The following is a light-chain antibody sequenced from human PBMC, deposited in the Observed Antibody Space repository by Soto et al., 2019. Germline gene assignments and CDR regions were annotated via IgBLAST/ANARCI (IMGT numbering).Light chain of an antibody. CDR2: KAS. CDR3: QQYNSHL. V-gene: IGKV1-5*03. Sequence: DIQMTQSPSTLSASVGDRVTIICWASQSISSWLAWYQQKPGKAPKLLIYKASSLESGVPSRFSGSGSGTEFTLTISSLQPDDFATYYCQQYNSHLFGSGTKVDIK. J-gene: IGKJ3*01. CDR1: QSISSW.